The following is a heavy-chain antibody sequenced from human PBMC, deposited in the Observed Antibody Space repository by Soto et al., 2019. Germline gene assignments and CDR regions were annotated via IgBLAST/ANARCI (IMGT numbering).Heavy chain of an antibody. CDR1: GFNFGFFG. D-gene: IGHD2-8*01. CDR3: VRGMGLPSALYYFDF. V-gene: IGHV3-30*03. CDR2: ISGDGINT. Sequence: GGSLRLSCAASGFNFGFFGMHWVRRAPGKGLEWVAFISGDGINTQYADSVRGRFTLSRDYSKNTVNLQMNSLGPEDTAMYYCVRGMGLPSALYYFDFWGQGALVTVSS. J-gene: IGHJ4*02.